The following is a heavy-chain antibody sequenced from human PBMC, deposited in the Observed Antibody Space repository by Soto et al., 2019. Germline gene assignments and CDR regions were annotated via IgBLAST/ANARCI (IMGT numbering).Heavy chain of an antibody. D-gene: IGHD3-22*01. Sequence: GGSLRLSCAASGFTFSSYGMHWVRQAPGKGLEWVAVIWYDGSNKYYADSVKGRFTISRDNSKNTLYLQMNSLRAEDTAVYYCARVDDSSGYGLGYYGMDVWGQGXTVTVSS. CDR1: GFTFSSYG. CDR3: ARVDDSSGYGLGYYGMDV. CDR2: IWYDGSNK. J-gene: IGHJ6*02. V-gene: IGHV3-33*01.